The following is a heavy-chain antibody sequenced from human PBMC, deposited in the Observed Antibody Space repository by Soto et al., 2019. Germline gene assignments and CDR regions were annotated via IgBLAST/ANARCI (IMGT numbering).Heavy chain of an antibody. CDR2: ITGDNT. D-gene: IGHD3-10*01. Sequence: PGGSLRLSCAASGFTLGIYGMGWVRQAPGKGLEWVSTITGDNTYYAASVKGRFTISRDNYKNTLYLQMSSLRSDDTAVYYCERGRASGSYYLLDYWGQGTLVTVSS. CDR1: GFTLGIYG. CDR3: ERGRASGSYYLLDY. J-gene: IGHJ4*02. V-gene: IGHV3-23*01.